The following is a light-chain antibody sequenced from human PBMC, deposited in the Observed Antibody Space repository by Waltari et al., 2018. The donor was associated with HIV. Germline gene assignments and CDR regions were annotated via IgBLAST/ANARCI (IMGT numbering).Light chain of an antibody. V-gene: IGKV1-39*01. Sequence: DIPLTQSPSSLAASVGERVTITCRASQRIGKFLNWYQHKPGKAPSLLIFAASSLHSGVPSRFIGSGSGTDFTLPITGLQPEDFATYYCQQTYRTPSFGQGTTVEVK. J-gene: IGKJ1*01. CDR3: QQTYRTPS. CDR2: AAS. CDR1: QRIGKF.